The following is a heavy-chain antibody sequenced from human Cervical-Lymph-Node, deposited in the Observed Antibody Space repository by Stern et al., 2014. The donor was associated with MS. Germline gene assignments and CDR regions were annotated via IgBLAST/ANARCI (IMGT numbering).Heavy chain of an antibody. Sequence: EVQLVESGGGLVQPGRSLRLSWAASGFTFDDYAMHWVRQAPGKGLAWVTGISWNSGSIGYADSVKDRFTISRDNAKNSLYLQMNSLRAEDTALYYCAKGPVVDYGMDVWGQGTTVTVSS. V-gene: IGHV3-9*01. CDR3: AKGPVVDYGMDV. D-gene: IGHD2-2*01. J-gene: IGHJ6*02. CDR2: ISWNSGSI. CDR1: GFTFDDYA.